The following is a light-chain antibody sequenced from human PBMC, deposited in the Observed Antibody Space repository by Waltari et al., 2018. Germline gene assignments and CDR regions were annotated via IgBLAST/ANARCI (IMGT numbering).Light chain of an antibody. CDR1: QSLVYSDGNTY. J-gene: IGKJ5*01. CDR2: KVS. Sequence: DVVMTQSPLSLPVTLGQPASISCRSSQSLVYSDGNTYLNWFQQRPGQSPRRLIYKVSNRDSVVPDRFSGSGSGTDFPLKISRVEAEDVGVYYCMQGTHWPPGLTFGQGTRLEIK. CDR3: MQGTHWPPGLT. V-gene: IGKV2-30*01.